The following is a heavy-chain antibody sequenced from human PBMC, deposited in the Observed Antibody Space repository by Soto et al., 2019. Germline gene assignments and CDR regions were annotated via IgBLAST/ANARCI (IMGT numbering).Heavy chain of an antibody. CDR1: GFTFSSYS. Sequence: VGSLRLSCAASGFTFSSYSMNWVRQAPGKGLEWVSSISSSSSYIYYADSVKGRFTISRDNAKNSLYLQMNSLRAEDTAVYYCARALYSSSWYKLPIDYWGQGTLVTVSS. J-gene: IGHJ4*02. CDR3: ARALYSSSWYKLPIDY. D-gene: IGHD6-13*01. CDR2: ISSSSSYI. V-gene: IGHV3-21*01.